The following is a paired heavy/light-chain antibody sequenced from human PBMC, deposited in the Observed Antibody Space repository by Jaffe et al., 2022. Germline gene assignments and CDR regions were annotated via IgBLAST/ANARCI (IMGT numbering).Heavy chain of an antibody. CDR2: IYTSGST. D-gene: IGHD3-9*01. V-gene: IGHV4-61*02. CDR1: GGSISTGSYS. Sequence: QVQLQESGPGLVKPSQTLSLTCTVSGGSISTGSYSWSWIRQPAGKGLEWIGRIYTSGSTNYNPSLKSRVTISADTSKNQFSLRLSSVTAADTAVYYCASRITIFEDAFDIWGQGTMVTVSS. J-gene: IGHJ3*02. CDR3: ASRITIFEDAFDI.
Light chain of an antibody. CDR3: QQSYSSPLT. V-gene: IGKV1-39*01. Sequence: DIQMTQSPSSLSASVGDRVTITCRASQSISSYLNWYQQKPGKAPKLLIYAASSLLSGVPSRFSGSASGTDFTLTISSLQPEDFATYYCQQSYSSPLTFGGGTKVEIK. J-gene: IGKJ4*01. CDR2: AAS. CDR1: QSISSY.